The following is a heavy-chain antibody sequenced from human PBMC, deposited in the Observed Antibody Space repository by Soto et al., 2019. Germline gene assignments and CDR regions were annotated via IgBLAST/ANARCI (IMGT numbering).Heavy chain of an antibody. V-gene: IGHV1-69*02. CDR2: IIPILGIA. CDR1: GGTFSSYT. Sequence: QVQLVQSGAEVKTPGSSVKVSCKASGGTFSSYTISWVRQAPGQGLEWTGRIIPILGIANYAQKFQGSVTTTADKSPSTAYMEVSSLRAEETAVYYWAGYGPYYDIWSGPAKDYCYYYMDAWGKGTTVTFSS. J-gene: IGHJ6*03. CDR3: AGYGPYYDIWSGPAKDYCYYYMDA. D-gene: IGHD3-3*01.